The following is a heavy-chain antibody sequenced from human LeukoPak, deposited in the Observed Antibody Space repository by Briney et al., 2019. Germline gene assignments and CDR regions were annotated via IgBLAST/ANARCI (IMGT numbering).Heavy chain of an antibody. CDR1: GFTVSSNY. D-gene: IGHD6-13*01. CDR2: IYSGGST. CDR3: ARAPRGSSAVAFDI. Sequence: GGSLRLSCAASGFTVSSNYMSWVRQAPGKGLEWVSVIYSGGSTYYADSVKGRFTISRDNSKNTLYLQMNSLRAEDTAVYYCARAPRGSSAVAFDIWGQGTMVTVSS. V-gene: IGHV3-53*05. J-gene: IGHJ3*02.